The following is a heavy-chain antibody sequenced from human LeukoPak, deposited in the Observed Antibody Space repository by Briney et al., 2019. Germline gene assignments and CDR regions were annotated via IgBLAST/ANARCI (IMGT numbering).Heavy chain of an antibody. CDR3: ARGWWIQLSLGLDY. CDR2: ISYDGSNK. Sequence: GGSLRLSCAASGFTFSSYAMHWVRQAPGKGLEWVADISYDGSNKYYADSVKGRFTISRDNSKNTLYLQMNSLRVEDTAVYYCARGWWIQLSLGLDYWGQGTLVTVSS. D-gene: IGHD5-24*01. J-gene: IGHJ4*02. CDR1: GFTFSSYA. V-gene: IGHV3-30-3*01.